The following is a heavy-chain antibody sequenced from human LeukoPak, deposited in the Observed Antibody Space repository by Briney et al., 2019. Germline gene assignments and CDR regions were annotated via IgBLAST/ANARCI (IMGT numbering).Heavy chain of an antibody. V-gene: IGHV3-13*01. CDR1: GFTFSSYA. CDR3: ARGTGTYFDY. CDR2: IGTAGDT. J-gene: IGHJ4*02. D-gene: IGHD3/OR15-3a*01. Sequence: GGSLRLSCAASGFTFSSYAMHWVRQVTGKGLEWVSVIGTAGDTYYAGSVQGRFTISRESAKNSLYLQMNSLRAGDTAVYYCARGTGTYFDYWGQGTLVIVSS.